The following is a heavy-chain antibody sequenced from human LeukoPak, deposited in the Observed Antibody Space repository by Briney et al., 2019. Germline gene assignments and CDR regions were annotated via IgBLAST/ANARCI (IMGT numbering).Heavy chain of an antibody. J-gene: IGHJ5*02. V-gene: IGHV4-34*01. CDR3: ARLFRFIGDGYRNWFDP. CDR1: GGSFSGYY. Sequence: SPSETLSLTCAVYGGSFSGYYWSWIRQPPGKGLEWIGEINHSGSTNYNPSLKSRVTISVDTSKNQFSLKLSSVTAADTAVYYCARLFRFIGDGYRNWFDPWGQGTLVTVSS. CDR2: INHSGST. D-gene: IGHD5-12*01.